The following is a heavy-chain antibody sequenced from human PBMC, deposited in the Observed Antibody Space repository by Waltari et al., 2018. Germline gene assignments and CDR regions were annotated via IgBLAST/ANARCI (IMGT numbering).Heavy chain of an antibody. J-gene: IGHJ4*02. CDR3: AREGGTSGYSGYFDT. CDR2: MSYDGFSK. Sequence: PLVESGGGVVQSGRSLRLTCAPPGFTFSKHIIHWVHRAPGKGLEWVAAMSYDGFSKYYADSVKGRFTIAGDTSKTTVDLQMNSLSTEDTAVYYCAREGGTSGYSGYFDTWGQGTLVTVSS. CDR1: GFTFSKHI. D-gene: IGHD2-2*01. V-gene: IGHV3-30-3*01.